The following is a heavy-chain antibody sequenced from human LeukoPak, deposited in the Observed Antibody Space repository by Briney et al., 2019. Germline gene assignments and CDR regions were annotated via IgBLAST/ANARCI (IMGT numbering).Heavy chain of an antibody. CDR2: IYPRDSDT. V-gene: IGHV5-51*01. Sequence: HGESLKISCKGSGYRFTNYWIGWVRQMPGRGLEWMGIIYPRDSDTRYSPSFQGQVTISVDKSISTAYLQWSSLKASDTAMYYCARTEYCGGDNCRNWFDPWGQGTLVTVSS. D-gene: IGHD2-21*01. CDR1: GYRFTNYW. CDR3: ARTEYCGGDNCRNWFDP. J-gene: IGHJ5*02.